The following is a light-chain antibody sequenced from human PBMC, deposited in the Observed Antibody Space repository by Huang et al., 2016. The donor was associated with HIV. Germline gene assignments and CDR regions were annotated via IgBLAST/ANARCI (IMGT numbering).Light chain of an antibody. J-gene: IGKJ1*01. CDR2: WAS. CDR1: QSVLYSSNNKNY. V-gene: IGKV4-1*01. CDR3: QQYYSIPPT. Sequence: DIVMTQSPDSLAVSLGERAPINCKSSQSVLYSSNNKNYLAWYQQKPGQPPKLLMYWASTRESGVPDRFSGSGSGTDFTLTISSLQAEDVAVYYCQQYYSIPPTFGQGTKVEIK.